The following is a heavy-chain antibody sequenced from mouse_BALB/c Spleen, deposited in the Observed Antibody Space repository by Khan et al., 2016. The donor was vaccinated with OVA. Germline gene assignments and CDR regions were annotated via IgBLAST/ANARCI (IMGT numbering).Heavy chain of an antibody. J-gene: IGHJ2*01. CDR2: LSYSGST. CDR3: ARTARINY. Sequence: VQLKQSGPGLVKPSQSLSLTCTVTGYSFTSGYVCNLIRQFPGNLLELMGYLSYSGSTNYNPSLKSRISITRDTSKNQFFLQFNSVTTEDTATYSCARTARINYWGQGTTLTVSS. V-gene: IGHV3-2*02. D-gene: IGHD1-2*01. CDR1: GYSFTSGYV.